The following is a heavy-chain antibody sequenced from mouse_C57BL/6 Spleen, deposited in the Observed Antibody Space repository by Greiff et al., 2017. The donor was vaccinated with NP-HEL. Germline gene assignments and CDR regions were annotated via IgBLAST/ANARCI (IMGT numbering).Heavy chain of an antibody. V-gene: IGHV1-74*01. CDR1: GYTFTSYW. D-gene: IGHD1-1*01. CDR3: AIWGTTVVEGCAY. J-gene: IGHJ3*01. CDR2: IHPSDSDT. Sequence: QVQLQQPGAELVKPGASVKVSCKASGYTFTSYWMHWVKQRPGQGLEWIGRIHPSDSDTNYNQKFKGKATLTGDKSSSTAYMQLSSLTSEDSAVYYCAIWGTTVVEGCAYWGQGTLVTVSA.